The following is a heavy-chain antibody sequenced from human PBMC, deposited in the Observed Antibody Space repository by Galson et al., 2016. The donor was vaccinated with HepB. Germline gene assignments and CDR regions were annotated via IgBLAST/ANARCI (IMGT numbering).Heavy chain of an antibody. J-gene: IGHJ6*02. Sequence: SLRLSCAASGFTFNDYYMSWIRQAPGKGLEWVSYISSSGTSIYHADSVKGRFTVSRDTAKNSVYLQMNSLRAEDTAVYYCARDPHGRYYYYYGMDVWGQGTTVTVSS. CDR2: ISSSGTSI. V-gene: IGHV3-11*01. CDR3: ARDPHGRYYYYYGMDV. D-gene: IGHD2-15*01. CDR1: GFTFNDYY.